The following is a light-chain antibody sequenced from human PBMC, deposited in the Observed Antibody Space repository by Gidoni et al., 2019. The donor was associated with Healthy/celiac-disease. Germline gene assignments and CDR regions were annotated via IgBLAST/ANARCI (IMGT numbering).Light chain of an antibody. J-gene: IGLJ3*02. CDR1: SSNIGSTY. CDR3: AAWDDSLSGPGV. Sequence: QSVLTQPPSASGTPGQRVTISCSGSSSNIGSTYVYWYQQLPGTAPNLLIYRNNQRPSGVPDRFSGSKSGTSASLAISGLRSEDEADYYCAAWDDSLSGPGVFGGGTKLTVL. V-gene: IGLV1-47*01. CDR2: RNN.